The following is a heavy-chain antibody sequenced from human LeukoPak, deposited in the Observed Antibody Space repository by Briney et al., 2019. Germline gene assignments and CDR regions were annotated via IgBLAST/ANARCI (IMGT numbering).Heavy chain of an antibody. CDR2: ISSSSSYT. J-gene: IGHJ4*02. CDR3: ARAVAGYELDY. V-gene: IGHV3-11*05. D-gene: IGHD6-19*01. CDR1: GFTFSDYY. Sequence: PGGSLRLSCAASGFTFSDYYMTWIRQAPGKGLEWASYISSSSSYTNYADSVKGRFTISRDNAKNSLYLQMNSLRAEDTAVYYCARAVAGYELDYWGQGTLVTVSS.